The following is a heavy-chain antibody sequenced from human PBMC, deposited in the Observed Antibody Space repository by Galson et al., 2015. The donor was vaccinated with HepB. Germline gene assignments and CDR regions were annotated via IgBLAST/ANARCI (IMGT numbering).Heavy chain of an antibody. CDR1: GGSISSYY. Sequence: LSLTCTVSGGSISSYYWSWIRQPPGKGLEWIGYIYYSGSTNYNPSLKSRVTISVDTSKNQFSLKLSSVTAADTAVYYCARGAPNSPDAFDIWGQGTMVTVSS. CDR3: ARGAPNSPDAFDI. CDR2: IYYSGST. V-gene: IGHV4-59*01. J-gene: IGHJ3*02. D-gene: IGHD2/OR15-2a*01.